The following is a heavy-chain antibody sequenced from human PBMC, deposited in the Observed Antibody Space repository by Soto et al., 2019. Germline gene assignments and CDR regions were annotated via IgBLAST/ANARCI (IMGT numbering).Heavy chain of an antibody. J-gene: IGHJ4*02. D-gene: IGHD3-9*01. Sequence: GGSLRLSCLASGFSFNSFNMNWIRRAPGRGLEWVASISVSGDNIYYGDSVQGRFTISRDNSKRSVFLDLNSLRVEDTAVYYCARVRWLSEYDILTGYYIFDQWGRGALVTVSS. CDR3: ARVRWLSEYDILTGYYIFDQ. CDR2: ISVSGDNI. V-gene: IGHV3-21*04. CDR1: GFSFNSFN.